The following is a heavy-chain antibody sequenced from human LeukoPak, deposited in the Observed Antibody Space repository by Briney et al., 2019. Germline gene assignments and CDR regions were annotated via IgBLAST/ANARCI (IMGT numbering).Heavy chain of an antibody. J-gene: IGHJ4*02. D-gene: IGHD3-22*01. CDR1: GFGFTSYW. CDR2: ISSSSSYI. CDR3: ARRREYYDSSGYYYEHYFDY. Sequence: GESLKISCKGSGFGFTSYWIGWVRQAPGKGLEWVSSISSSSSYIYYADSVKGRFTISRDNAKNSLYLQMNSLRAEDTAVYYCARRREYYDSSGYYYEHYFDYWGQGTLVTVSS. V-gene: IGHV3-21*01.